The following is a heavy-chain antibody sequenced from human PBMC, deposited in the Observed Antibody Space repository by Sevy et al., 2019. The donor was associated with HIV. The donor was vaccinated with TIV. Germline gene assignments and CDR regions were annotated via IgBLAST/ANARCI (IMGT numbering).Heavy chain of an antibody. D-gene: IGHD3-22*01. V-gene: IGHV4-59*01. J-gene: IGHJ4*02. CDR3: ARTPATTVVDYYVQEHNYYFDY. CDR1: GASISSYY. Sequence: SETLSLTCTVSGASISSYYWSWIRQPPGRGLEWIGYISDSGSTTYHPSLKSLVTIALDSSENQFALKLNSVTAADTAFYYCARTPATTVVDYYVQEHNYYFDYWGQGALVTFSS. CDR2: ISDSGST.